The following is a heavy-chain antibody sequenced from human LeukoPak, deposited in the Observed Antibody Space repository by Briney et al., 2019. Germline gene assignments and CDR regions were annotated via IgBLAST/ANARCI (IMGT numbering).Heavy chain of an antibody. J-gene: IGHJ4*02. Sequence: PGGSLRPACEAAEFTSGSYWMQWVRQAAGEGLGGVARIINDGRPTIYADSGKGPFIISKDNAKNTLYLQMNSIRDEDTVVYCCAREGYYVSSGYCIRFSYWGQGTLVTVSS. D-gene: IGHD3-22*01. CDR2: IINDGRPT. V-gene: IGHV3-74*01. CDR1: EFTSGSYW. CDR3: AREGYYVSSGYCIRFSY.